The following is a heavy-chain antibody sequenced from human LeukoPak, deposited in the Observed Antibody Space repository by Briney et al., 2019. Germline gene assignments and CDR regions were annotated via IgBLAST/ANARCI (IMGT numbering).Heavy chain of an antibody. CDR1: GFTFSSYA. CDR3: ARGEDY. J-gene: IGHJ4*02. Sequence: PGGSLRLSCAASGFTFSSYAMHWVRQAPGKGLEGVAVISYDGSNKYYADSVKGRFTISRDNAKNSLYLQMNSLRAEDTAVYYCARGEDYWGQGTLVTVSS. CDR2: ISYDGSNK. V-gene: IGHV3-30*04.